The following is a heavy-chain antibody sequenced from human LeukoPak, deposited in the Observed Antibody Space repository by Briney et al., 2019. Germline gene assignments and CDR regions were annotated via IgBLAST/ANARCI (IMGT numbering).Heavy chain of an antibody. D-gene: IGHD2-2*01. CDR2: MNPNTGNT. CDR1: GYTFTSFD. J-gene: IGHJ5*02. V-gene: IGHV1-8*02. CDR3: ARVRPCSYTSCYPGQYNWFDP. Sequence: ASVKVSCKASGYTFTSFDLNWVRQATGQGFEWMGWMNPNTGNTAYAQKFQGRVTITRDTSISTAYMELSSLRSEDTAVYYCARVRPCSYTSCYPGQYNWFDPWGQGTLVTVSS.